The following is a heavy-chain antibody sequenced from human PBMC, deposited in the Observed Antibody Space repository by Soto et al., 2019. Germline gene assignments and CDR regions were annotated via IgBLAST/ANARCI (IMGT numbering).Heavy chain of an antibody. CDR3: ARAPVAGTDFDY. CDR1: GYTFTTYG. D-gene: IGHD6-19*01. CDR2: IGAHNGNT. Sequence: QVQLVQSGAEVKKPGASVKVSCKASGYTFTTYGISWVRQAPGQGLEWMGWIGAHNGNTNYTQKLQGRVTMHTDTATVPADMKLRSPTSDYTAVYFRARAPVAGTDFDYWGQRTLVTVSS. V-gene: IGHV1-18*01. J-gene: IGHJ4*02.